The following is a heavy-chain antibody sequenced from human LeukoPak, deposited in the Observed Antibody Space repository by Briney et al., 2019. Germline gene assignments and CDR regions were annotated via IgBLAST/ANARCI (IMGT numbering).Heavy chain of an antibody. Sequence: GGSLRLSCAASGFTVSGKYMSWVRQAPGKGLEWVSVIYSDDRTYYANSVKGRFSLSRDNSKNTLYLQMNSLRAEDTAVYYCARDSRGSYYSYFDNWGQGTLVTVSS. CDR3: ARDSRGSYYSYFDN. CDR2: IYSDDRT. D-gene: IGHD1-26*01. V-gene: IGHV3-66*01. J-gene: IGHJ4*02. CDR1: GFTVSGKY.